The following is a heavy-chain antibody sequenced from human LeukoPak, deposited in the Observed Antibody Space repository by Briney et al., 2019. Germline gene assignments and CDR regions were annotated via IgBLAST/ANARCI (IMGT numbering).Heavy chain of an antibody. CDR1: GFTFSSYA. J-gene: IGHJ4*02. CDR3: AKDLDLVGATVVY. Sequence: GGSLRLSCAASGFTFSSYAMNWVRQAPGRGLEWVSTIIGSGVSTFYADSVKGRFTISRDNSKNTLYLQVNSLRAEDTAVYYCAKDLDLVGATVVYWGQGTLVTVSS. D-gene: IGHD1-26*01. V-gene: IGHV3-23*01. CDR2: IIGSGVST.